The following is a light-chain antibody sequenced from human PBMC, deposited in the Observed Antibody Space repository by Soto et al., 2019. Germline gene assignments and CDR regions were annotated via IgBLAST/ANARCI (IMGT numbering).Light chain of an antibody. J-gene: IGKJ5*01. CDR2: GAS. CDR1: QFVSSN. V-gene: IGKV3D-15*01. Sequence: EIVMTQSPVTLSVSPGERATLSCRASQFVSSNLAWYQQKPGQAPRLLIYGASTRATGIPARFSGSGSGTEFTLTISNLQPEDFATYYCQQLNAYPLTFGQGTRLEIK. CDR3: QQLNAYPLT.